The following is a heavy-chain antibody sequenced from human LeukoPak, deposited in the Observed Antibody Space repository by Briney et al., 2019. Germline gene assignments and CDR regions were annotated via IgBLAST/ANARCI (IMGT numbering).Heavy chain of an antibody. V-gene: IGHV4-4*07. CDR1: GGSIGWDY. D-gene: IGHD3-22*01. J-gene: IGHJ4*02. CDR3: AREESYQDTNGYSYFFDS. Sequence: KTSETLSLTCTVSGGSIGWDYWGWIRQSAGKGLEWIGRIYKSGTTNYNPSFRSRVTMSVDTSKNHFSLTLTSVTAADTAVYYCAREESYQDTNGYSYFFDSWGQGSLVTVSS. CDR2: IYKSGTT.